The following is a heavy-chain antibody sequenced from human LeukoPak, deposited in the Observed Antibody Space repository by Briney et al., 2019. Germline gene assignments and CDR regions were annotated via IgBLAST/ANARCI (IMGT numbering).Heavy chain of an antibody. CDR2: IRYDGSNK. V-gene: IGHV3-30*02. CDR3: AKGGLYRDPPGDY. D-gene: IGHD2-8*01. Sequence: GGSLRLSCAASGFTFSSYGMHWVRQAPGKGLEWVAFIRYDGSNKYYADSVKGRFTISRDNSKNTLYLQMNSLRAEDTAVYYCAKGGLYRDPPGDYWGQGTLVTVSS. J-gene: IGHJ4*02. CDR1: GFTFSSYG.